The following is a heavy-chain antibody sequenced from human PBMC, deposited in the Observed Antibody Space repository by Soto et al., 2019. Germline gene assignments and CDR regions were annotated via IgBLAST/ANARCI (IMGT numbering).Heavy chain of an antibody. CDR1: GGATTSDNY. CDR3: AREAAVPSAGLYYLDS. D-gene: IGHD3-10*01. V-gene: IGHV4-30-4*01. Sequence: SETLSLTCTVSGGATTSDNYWTWIRQPPGKGLEWLGHIYYSGSTDYNPSLKSRLAISIDTSKNQFSLKLGSVTAADTALYFCAREAAVPSAGLYYLDSWGQGTLVTVSS. J-gene: IGHJ4*02. CDR2: IYYSGST.